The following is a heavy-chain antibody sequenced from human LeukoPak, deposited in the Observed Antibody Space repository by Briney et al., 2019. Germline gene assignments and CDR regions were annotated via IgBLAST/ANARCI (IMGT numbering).Heavy chain of an antibody. J-gene: IGHJ6*03. D-gene: IGHD3-9*01. CDR2: IYYSGST. V-gene: IGHV4-59*01. CDR1: GGSISSYY. Sequence: PSETLSLTCTVSGGSISSYYWSWIRQPPGKGLEWIGYIYYSGSTNYNPSLKSRVTISVDTSKNQFSLKLSSVTAADTAVYYCARVFTYYDILTGYLYYYYMDVWGKGTTVTISS. CDR3: ARVFTYYDILTGYLYYYYMDV.